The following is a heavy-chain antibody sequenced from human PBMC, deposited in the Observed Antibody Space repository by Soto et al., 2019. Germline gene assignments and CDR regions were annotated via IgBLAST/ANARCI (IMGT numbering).Heavy chain of an antibody. CDR2: ISAYNGNT. D-gene: IGHD2-2*01. CDR1: GYTFTSYG. CDR3: ARIRGSVSSDIVVVPAAMEGNAYYYYYYMDV. V-gene: IGHV1-18*01. Sequence: ASVKVSCKASGYTFTSYGISWVRQAPGQGLEWMGWISAYNGNTNYAQKLQGRVTMTTDTSTSTAYMELRSLRSDDTAVYYCARIRGSVSSDIVVVPAAMEGNAYYYYYYMDVWGKGTTVTVSS. J-gene: IGHJ6*03.